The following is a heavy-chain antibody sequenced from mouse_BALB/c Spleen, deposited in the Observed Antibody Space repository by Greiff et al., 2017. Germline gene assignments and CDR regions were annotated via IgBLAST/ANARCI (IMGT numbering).Heavy chain of an antibody. Sequence: EVMLVESGGGLVQPGGSRKLSCAASGFTFSSFGMHWVRQAPEKGLEWVAYISSGSSTIYYADTVKGRFTISRDNPKNTLFLQMTSLRSEDTAMYYCARSYRYDFDYWGQGTTLTVSS. CDR2: ISSGSSTI. D-gene: IGHD2-14*01. V-gene: IGHV5-17*02. CDR3: ARSYRYDFDY. CDR1: GFTFSSFG. J-gene: IGHJ2*01.